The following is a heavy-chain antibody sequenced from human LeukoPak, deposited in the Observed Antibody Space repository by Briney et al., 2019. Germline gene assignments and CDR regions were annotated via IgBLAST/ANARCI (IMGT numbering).Heavy chain of an antibody. CDR3: ARGLGAAAAY. J-gene: IGHJ4*02. V-gene: IGHV4-34*01. Sequence: SETLSLTCAVYGVSFSGYYWSWIRQPPGKGLEWIGEINHSGSTNYNPSLKSRVTISVDTSKNQFSLKLSSVTAADTAVYYCARGLGAAAAYWGQGTLVTVSS. D-gene: IGHD6-13*01. CDR2: INHSGST. CDR1: GVSFSGYY.